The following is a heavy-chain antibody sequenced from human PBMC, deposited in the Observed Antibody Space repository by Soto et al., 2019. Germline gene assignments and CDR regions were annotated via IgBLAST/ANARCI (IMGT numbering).Heavy chain of an antibody. Sequence: SETLSLTCAVYGGSFSGYYWSWIRQPPGKGLEWIGGINPSGSTNYNPSLKSRVTISVDTSKNQFSLKLSSVTAADTAVYYCARGGRGITIFAARATPDNYDGMDVWGQGTTVTVSS. J-gene: IGHJ6*02. CDR3: ARGGRGITIFAARATPDNYDGMDV. V-gene: IGHV4-34*01. D-gene: IGHD3-3*01. CDR1: GGSFSGYY. CDR2: INPSGST.